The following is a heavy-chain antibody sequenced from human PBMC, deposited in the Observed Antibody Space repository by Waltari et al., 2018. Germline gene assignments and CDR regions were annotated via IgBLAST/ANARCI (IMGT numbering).Heavy chain of an antibody. D-gene: IGHD3-10*01. J-gene: IGHJ4*02. Sequence: EVQLVESGGGLVQPGGSLRLSCAASGFTISSDWMSWVRQAPGKGLEWGANIKQDVREKYYLDSVSGRCTISRDNAKNSLYLQMNSLRAEDTAVYYCARDASTSGSYLGYWGQGTLVTVSS. CDR1: GFTISSDW. CDR2: IKQDVREK. CDR3: ARDASTSGSYLGY. V-gene: IGHV3-7*01.